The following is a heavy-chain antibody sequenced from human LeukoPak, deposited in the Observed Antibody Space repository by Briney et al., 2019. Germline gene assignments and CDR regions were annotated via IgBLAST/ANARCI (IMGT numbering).Heavy chain of an antibody. D-gene: IGHD3-22*01. CDR2: IIPIFGTA. CDR3: ARAYSGYSRHNWFDP. J-gene: IGHJ5*02. V-gene: IGHV1-69*13. Sequence: SVKVSCKASGGTFSSYAISWVRQAPGQGLEWMGGIIPIFGTANYAQKFQGRVTITADESTSTAYMELSSLRSEDTAVYYCARAYSGYSRHNWFDPWGQGTLVTVSS. CDR1: GGTFSSYA.